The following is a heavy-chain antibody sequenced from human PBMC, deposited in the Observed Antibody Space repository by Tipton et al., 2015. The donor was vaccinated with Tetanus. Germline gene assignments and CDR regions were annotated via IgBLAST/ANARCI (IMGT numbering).Heavy chain of an antibody. CDR3: VRGRGLGAYSFGFEH. CDR2: ISNSGST. D-gene: IGHD5-12*01. Sequence: TLSLTCTVSGGSISSDGAYWSWIRQHPGEGLEWIGYISNSGSTYYNPSLKSRVTISVDTSQKQISLKVNSVTAADTAVYYCVRGRGLGAYSFGFEHWGQGALVTVSS. V-gene: IGHV4-31*03. CDR1: GGSISSDGAY. J-gene: IGHJ4*02.